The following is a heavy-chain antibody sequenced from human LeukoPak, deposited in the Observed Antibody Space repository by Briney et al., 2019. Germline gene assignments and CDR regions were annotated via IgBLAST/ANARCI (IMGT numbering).Heavy chain of an antibody. D-gene: IGHD2-8*02. CDR3: AKDRYWYGGSFDY. CDR2: ISGSGGST. V-gene: IGHV3-23*01. J-gene: IGHJ4*02. Sequence: PGGSLRLSFAASGFTFSSYAMSWVRQAPGKGLEWVSAISGSGGSTYYADSVKGRFTISRDNSKNTLYLQMNSLRAEDTAVYYCAKDRYWYGGSFDYWGQGTLVTVSS. CDR1: GFTFSSYA.